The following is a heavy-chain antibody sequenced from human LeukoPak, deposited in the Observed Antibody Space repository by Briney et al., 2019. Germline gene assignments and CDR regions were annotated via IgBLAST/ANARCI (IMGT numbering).Heavy chain of an antibody. V-gene: IGHV3-23*01. D-gene: IGHD2-8*02. Sequence: GGSLRLSCAASGFTFSTFAMIWVRQPPGKGLEWVSSIFPSGGEIHYADSVRGRFTISRDNSKSTLSLQMNSLRAEDTSIYYCATYRQVLLPFESWGQGTLVTVSS. CDR2: IFPSGGEI. CDR1: GFTFSTFA. CDR3: ATYRQVLLPFES. J-gene: IGHJ4*02.